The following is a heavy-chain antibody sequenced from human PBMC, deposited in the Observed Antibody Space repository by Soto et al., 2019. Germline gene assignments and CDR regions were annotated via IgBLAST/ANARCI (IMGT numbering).Heavy chain of an antibody. CDR2: VSSTGSYT. V-gene: IGHV3-11*06. CDR3: AKDRGWSSADLEY. CDR1: GFNFGDYY. Sequence: QMQLVESGGGLVKPGGSLRLSCAASGFNFGDYYMSWVRQAPGKGLEWVSFVSSTGSYTKYSDSVGGRFTVSRDNGKNSLHLQLNSLRVEDTAVYYCAKDRGWSSADLEYWGQGTLVTVSS. D-gene: IGHD6-19*01. J-gene: IGHJ4*02.